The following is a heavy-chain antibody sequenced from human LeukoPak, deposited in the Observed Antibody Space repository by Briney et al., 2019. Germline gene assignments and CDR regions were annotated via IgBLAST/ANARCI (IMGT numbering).Heavy chain of an antibody. D-gene: IGHD2-2*02. CDR2: ITDSGFTT. J-gene: IGHJ4*02. CDR3: ANAGFCSSTTCYNPFDH. Sequence: PGGSLRLSCAASGFTFSSYAMSWVRQAPGKGLEWVSGITDSGFTTFYANSVKGRFTIPRDNSKNTLYLQMNSLRAEDTAVYYCANAGFCSSTTCYNPFDHWGQGTLVTVSS. CDR1: GFTFSSYA. V-gene: IGHV3-23*01.